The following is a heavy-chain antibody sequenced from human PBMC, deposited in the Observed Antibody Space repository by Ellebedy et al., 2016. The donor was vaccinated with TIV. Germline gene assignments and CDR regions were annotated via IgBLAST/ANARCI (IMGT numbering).Heavy chain of an antibody. V-gene: IGHV4-39*01. J-gene: IGHJ4*02. Sequence: SETLSLTCTVSGDSISSSIFYWAWIRQPPGKGLEWIGSVYYSGITYYNPSLKSRVTISVDTSKNQFSLKMSSVTAADTAVYYCARPGLKYYDVRGYYQPVANWGQGTLVTVSS. CDR3: ARPGLKYYDVRGYYQPVAN. CDR1: GDSISSSIFY. CDR2: VYYSGIT. D-gene: IGHD3-22*01.